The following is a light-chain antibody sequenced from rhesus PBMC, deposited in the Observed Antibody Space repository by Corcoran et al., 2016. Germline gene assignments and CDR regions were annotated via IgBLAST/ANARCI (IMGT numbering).Light chain of an antibody. Sequence: QSALTKPRSVSKPLGQAVTIPCTGTSDDFGSSDDISWYQQHSDTAPRLLIYDVNTRPAGVPACFSGSKSANWASLTISVLQAEDEADYFCCSYRVGNTYIFGGGTRLAVL. CDR1: SDDFGSSDD. CDR2: DVN. CDR3: CSYRVGNTYI. V-gene: IGLV2S9*01. J-gene: IGLJ1*01.